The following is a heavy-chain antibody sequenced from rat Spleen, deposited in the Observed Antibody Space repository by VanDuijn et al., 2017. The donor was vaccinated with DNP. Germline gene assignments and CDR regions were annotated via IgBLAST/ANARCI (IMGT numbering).Heavy chain of an antibody. CDR2: ISYDGSST. CDR3: ARPDY. J-gene: IGHJ2*01. CDR1: GYIFSDYN. Sequence: EFQLVGSGGGLVQPGRSLQLSCAASGYIFSDYNMAWLRQTPKKGLDWVATISYDGSSTYYRDSVKGRFTISRDNAKSTLYLQMDSLRSEDTATYYCARPDYWGQGLMVTVSS. V-gene: IGHV5-7*01.